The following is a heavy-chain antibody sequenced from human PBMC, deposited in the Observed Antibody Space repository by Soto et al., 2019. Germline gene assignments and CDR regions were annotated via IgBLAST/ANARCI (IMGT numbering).Heavy chain of an antibody. D-gene: IGHD2-15*01. CDR3: ARGDSDLAVSEAAY. Sequence: SETLSLTCTVSGGSISSYYWSWIRQPPGKGLEWIGYIYYSGSAKYNPSLKSRVTISVDTSKNQFSLKVSSVTAADTAVYYCARGDSDLAVSEAAYWGQGTLVTVS. V-gene: IGHV4-59*12. CDR2: IYYSGSA. J-gene: IGHJ1*01. CDR1: GGSISSYY.